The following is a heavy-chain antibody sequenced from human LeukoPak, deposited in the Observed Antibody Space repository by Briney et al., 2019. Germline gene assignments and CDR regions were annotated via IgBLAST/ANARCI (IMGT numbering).Heavy chain of an antibody. J-gene: IGHJ5*02. D-gene: IGHD2-15*01. CDR1: GFTFSSYW. CDR3: ARGLGYCSGGSCYGPQYNWFDP. Sequence: PGGSLRLSCAASGFTFSSYWMSWVCQAPGKGLEWVANIKQDGSEKYYVDSVKGRFTISRDNAKNSLYLQMNSLRAEDTAVYYCARGLGYCSGGSCYGPQYNWFDPWGQGTLVTVSS. CDR2: IKQDGSEK. V-gene: IGHV3-7*01.